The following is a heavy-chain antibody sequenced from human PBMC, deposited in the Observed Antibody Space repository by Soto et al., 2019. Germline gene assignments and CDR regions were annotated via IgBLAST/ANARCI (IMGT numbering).Heavy chain of an antibody. CDR1: GFTFDHNA. D-gene: IGHD3-16*01. J-gene: IGHJ4*02. CDR2: INWKSDI. CDR3: AICQERGGRTTFLY. Sequence: SQTLFSAVSGFTFDHNAMHRVRQARDKGLEGVSGINWKSDIGYADSVKGRFNIASDDAENSLYLQMSSLSAEDTALYYCAICQERGGRTTFLYWGQGTQFTVAS. V-gene: IGHV3-9*01.